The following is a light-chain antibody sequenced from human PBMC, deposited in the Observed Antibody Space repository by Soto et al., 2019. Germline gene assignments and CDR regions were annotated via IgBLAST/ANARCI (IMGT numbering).Light chain of an antibody. CDR3: QQYNSYS. CDR1: QSISRW. V-gene: IGKV1-5*01. J-gene: IGKJ1*01. CDR2: HAS. Sequence: DIQMTQSPSTLSASVGDRVTITCRARQSISRWLAWYQQKPGTAPKLLIYHASTLESGVPSRFSGSGSGTEFTLTIRSLQPDDFATYYCQQYNSYSFGQGTKGDIK.